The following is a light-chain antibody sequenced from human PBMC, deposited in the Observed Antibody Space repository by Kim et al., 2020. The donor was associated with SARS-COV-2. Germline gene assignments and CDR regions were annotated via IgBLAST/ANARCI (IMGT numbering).Light chain of an antibody. Sequence: QSVLTQPPSASGTPGQRVTISCSGSSSNIGSNYVYWYQQLPGTAPKLLIYRNNQRPSGVPDRFSGSRSGTSASLAIRGLRSEDEADYYCAAWDDSLTARVFGGGTQLTVL. CDR3: AAWDDSLTARV. J-gene: IGLJ3*02. CDR2: RNN. V-gene: IGLV1-47*01. CDR1: SSNIGSNY.